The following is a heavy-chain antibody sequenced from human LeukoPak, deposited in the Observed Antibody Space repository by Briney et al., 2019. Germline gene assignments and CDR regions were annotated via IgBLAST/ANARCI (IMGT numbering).Heavy chain of an antibody. J-gene: IGHJ3*02. Sequence: GGTLRLSCVASGFTFSTYGMSWVRQAPGKGLGWVSAISGSGGSTYYADSVKGRFTISRDNSKNTLYLQMNSLRAEDTAVYYCARGIAPRGDAFDIWGQGTMVTVSS. CDR2: ISGSGGST. CDR3: ARGIAPRGDAFDI. V-gene: IGHV3-23*01. CDR1: GFTFSTYG. D-gene: IGHD2/OR15-2a*01.